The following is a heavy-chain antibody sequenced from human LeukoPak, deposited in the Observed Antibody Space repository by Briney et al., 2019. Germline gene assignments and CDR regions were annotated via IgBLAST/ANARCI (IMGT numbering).Heavy chain of an antibody. V-gene: IGHV5-51*01. CDR1: GYSFTSYW. Sequence: GESLKISCKASGYSFTSYWIAWVRQMPGKGLEWMGIIYPGDSDTRYSPSFQGQVTISADKSISTAYLQWSSLKASDTAMYYCARSHSGYDRPVDYWGQGTLVTVSS. J-gene: IGHJ4*02. CDR3: ARSHSGYDRPVDY. D-gene: IGHD5-12*01. CDR2: IYPGDSDT.